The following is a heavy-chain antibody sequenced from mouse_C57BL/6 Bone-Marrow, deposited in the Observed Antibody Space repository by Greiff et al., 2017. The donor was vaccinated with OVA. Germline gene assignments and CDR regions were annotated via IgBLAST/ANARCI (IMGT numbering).Heavy chain of an antibody. CDR1: GFSFNTYA. CDR3: VRHFYYYGSSYGWYFDV. J-gene: IGHJ1*03. Sequence: DVKLVESGGGLVQPKGSLKLSCAASGFSFNTYAMNWVRQAPGKGLEWVARIRSKSNNYATYYADSVKDRFTISRDDSESMLYLQMNNLKTEDTAMYYCVRHFYYYGSSYGWYFDVWGTGTTVTVSS. D-gene: IGHD1-1*01. V-gene: IGHV10-1*01. CDR2: IRSKSNNYAT.